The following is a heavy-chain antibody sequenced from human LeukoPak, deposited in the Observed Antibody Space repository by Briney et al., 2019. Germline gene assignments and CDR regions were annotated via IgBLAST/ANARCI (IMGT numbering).Heavy chain of an antibody. CDR1: GFTFSSYW. J-gene: IGHJ4*02. CDR2: IKQDGSEK. D-gene: IGHD4-23*01. Sequence: GGSLRLSCAASGFTFSSYWMSWVRQAPGKGLEWVANIKQDGSEKYYVDSVKGRFTISRDNSKNTLYLQMNSLRAEDTAVYYCAKLLSNSGRFLYWGQGTLVTVSS. CDR3: AKLLSNSGRFLY. V-gene: IGHV3-7*01.